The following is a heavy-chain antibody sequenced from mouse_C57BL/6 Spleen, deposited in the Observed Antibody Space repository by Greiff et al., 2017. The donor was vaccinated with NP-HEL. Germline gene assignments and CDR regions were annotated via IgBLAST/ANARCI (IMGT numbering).Heavy chain of an antibody. D-gene: IGHD2-1*01. J-gene: IGHJ2*01. CDR2: INPSNGGT. V-gene: IGHV1-53*01. CDR1: GYTFTSYW. Sequence: QVHVKQPGTELVKPGASVKLSCKASGYTFTSYWMHWVKQRPGQGLEWIGNINPSNGGTNYNEKFKSKATLTVDKSSSTAYMQLSSLTSEDSAVYYCARSRGNYGGGFDYWGQGTTLTVSS. CDR3: ARSRGNYGGGFDY.